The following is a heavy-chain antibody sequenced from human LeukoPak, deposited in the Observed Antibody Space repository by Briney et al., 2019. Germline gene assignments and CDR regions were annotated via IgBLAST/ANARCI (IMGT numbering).Heavy chain of an antibody. CDR1: GFTFSSYS. Sequence: GGSLRLSCAASGFTFSSYSMNWVRQAPGEGLEWVSSISSSSSYIYYADSVKGRFTISRDNAKNSLYLQMNSLRAEDTAVYYCARVTRDDDAFDIWGQGTMVTVSS. CDR3: ARVTRDDDAFDI. CDR2: ISSSSSYI. J-gene: IGHJ3*02. V-gene: IGHV3-21*01.